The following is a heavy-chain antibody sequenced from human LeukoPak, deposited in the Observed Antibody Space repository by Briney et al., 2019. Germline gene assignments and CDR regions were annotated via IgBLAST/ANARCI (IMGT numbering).Heavy chain of an antibody. Sequence: GGSLRLSCAASGFTFSSYAMSWVRQAPGKGLEWVSAISGSGGSTYYADSVKGRFTISRDNSKNTLYLQMNSLRAEDTAVYYCAKAGRSGEIKYDSSGYYLSSFDYWGQGTLVTVSS. J-gene: IGHJ4*02. CDR1: GFTFSSYA. V-gene: IGHV3-23*01. CDR2: ISGSGGST. D-gene: IGHD3-22*01. CDR3: AKAGRSGEIKYDSSGYYLSSFDY.